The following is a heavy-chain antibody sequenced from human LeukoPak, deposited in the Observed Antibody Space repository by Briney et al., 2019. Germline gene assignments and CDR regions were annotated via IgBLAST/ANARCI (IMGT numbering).Heavy chain of an antibody. D-gene: IGHD2-2*03. CDR3: TTGYCSSTSCYLGY. V-gene: IGHV3-15*01. CDR1: GFPSRNYW. J-gene: IGHJ4*02. Sequence: GGPLRLSCAASGFPSRNYWMSWVRQAPGKGLEWVGRIKSKTDGGTTDYAAPVKGRFTISRDDSKNTLYLQMNSLKTEDTAVYYCTTGYCSSTSCYLGYWGQGTLVTVSS. CDR2: IKSKTDGGTT.